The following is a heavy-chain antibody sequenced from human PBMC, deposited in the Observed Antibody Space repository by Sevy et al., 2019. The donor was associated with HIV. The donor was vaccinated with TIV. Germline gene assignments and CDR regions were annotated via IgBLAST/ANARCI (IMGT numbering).Heavy chain of an antibody. CDR3: ARGKSGYGYGLDY. CDR2: ISGGGGGT. Sequence: GGSLRLSCAASGFTFNNYAMSWVRQAPGKGLEGKGLEWVSTISGGGGGTYYADSVRGRFTISRDNSKNTLYLQVNSLRVEDTAVYYCARGKSGYGYGLDYWGQGTLVTVSS. V-gene: IGHV3-23*01. J-gene: IGHJ4*02. D-gene: IGHD5-18*01. CDR1: GFTFNNYA.